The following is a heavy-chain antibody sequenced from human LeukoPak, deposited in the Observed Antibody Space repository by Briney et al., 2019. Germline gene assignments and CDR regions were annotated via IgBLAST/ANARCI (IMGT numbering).Heavy chain of an antibody. Sequence: GGSLRLSCAASEFTFSNYELNWVRQAPGKGLEWVSYISSSGSTIFYADSVKGRLTISRDNAKNSLYLQINSLRAKDTAVYYCARALGRGYNWFDPWGQGTLVTVSS. J-gene: IGHJ5*02. CDR1: EFTFSNYE. CDR3: ARALGRGYNWFDP. D-gene: IGHD3-16*01. CDR2: ISSSGSTI. V-gene: IGHV3-48*03.